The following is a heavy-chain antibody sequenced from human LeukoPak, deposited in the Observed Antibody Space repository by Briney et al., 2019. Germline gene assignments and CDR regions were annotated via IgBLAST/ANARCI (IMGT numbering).Heavy chain of an antibody. CDR1: GGSFSGYY. Sequence: SETLSLTCAVYGGSFSGYYWSWIRQPPGKGLEWIGEINHSGSTNYNPSLKSRVTMYIDTSKNQFSLKLSSVTAADTAMYYCAKSNGYGLIDYWGQGTLVTVSS. J-gene: IGHJ4*02. CDR3: AKSNGYGLIDY. D-gene: IGHD5-12*01. CDR2: INHSGST. V-gene: IGHV4-34*01.